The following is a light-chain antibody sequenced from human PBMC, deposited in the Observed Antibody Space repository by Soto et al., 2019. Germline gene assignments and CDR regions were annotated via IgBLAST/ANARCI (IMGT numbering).Light chain of an antibody. J-gene: IGKJ1*01. CDR2: DAS. Sequence: DLQMTQSPSTLSASVGAIVTITCRASQSISSRLAWYPQKPGKAPKLLIYDASSLESGVPSRFSGSGSGTEFTLTISSLQPDDCATYYCEQDNSYSWTFGKGTKVDIK. CDR1: QSISSR. CDR3: EQDNSYSWT. V-gene: IGKV1-5*01.